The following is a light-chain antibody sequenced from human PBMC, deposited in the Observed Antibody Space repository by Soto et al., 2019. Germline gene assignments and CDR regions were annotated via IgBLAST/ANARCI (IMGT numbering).Light chain of an antibody. CDR2: RNN. Sequence: QSVLTQPPSASGTPGPRVTISCSGSSSNIGSKYEYWYQQLPGTAPKLLMYRNNQRPSGVPDRFSGSKSGTSASLAISGLRSEDEADYHCAAWDSNLGGPAFGGGTKLTVL. CDR3: AAWDSNLGGPA. J-gene: IGLJ2*01. V-gene: IGLV1-47*01. CDR1: SSNIGSKY.